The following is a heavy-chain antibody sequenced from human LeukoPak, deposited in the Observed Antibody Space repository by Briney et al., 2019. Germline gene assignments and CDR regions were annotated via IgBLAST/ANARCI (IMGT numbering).Heavy chain of an antibody. V-gene: IGHV3-21*01. CDR1: GFASSSYS. J-gene: IGHJ3*02. D-gene: IGHD3-22*01. CDR2: ISSSSSYI. Sequence: PGGSLRLSCAASGFASSSYSMNWVRQAPGKGLEWVSSISSSSSYIYYADSVKGRFTISRDNAKNSLYLQMHSLRAEDTAVYYCARDSHKFDSSGYYPDAFDIWGQGTMVTVSS. CDR3: ARDSHKFDSSGYYPDAFDI.